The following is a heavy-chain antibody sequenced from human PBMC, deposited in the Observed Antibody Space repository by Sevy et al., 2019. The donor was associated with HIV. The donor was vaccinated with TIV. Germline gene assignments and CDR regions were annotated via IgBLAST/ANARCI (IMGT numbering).Heavy chain of an antibody. J-gene: IGHJ4*02. CDR1: GYTFTSYG. D-gene: IGHD2-2*01. Sequence: DSVKVSCKASGYTFTSYGISWVGQAPGQGLEWMGWISAYNRNTNYAQKLQGRVTMITDTSTSTAYMELRSLRSDDTVVNYCARDLYYCIRTCCYWPLDYWGQGTTVCVSS. CDR3: ARDLYYCIRTCCYWPLDY. V-gene: IGHV1-18*01. CDR2: ISAYNRNT.